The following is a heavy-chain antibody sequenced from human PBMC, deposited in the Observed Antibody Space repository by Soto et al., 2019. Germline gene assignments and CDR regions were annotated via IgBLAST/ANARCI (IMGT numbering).Heavy chain of an antibody. CDR3: AKQRADYGSGADTFYFDS. CDR1: GFTFSGYA. V-gene: IGHV3-23*01. J-gene: IGHJ4*02. D-gene: IGHD3-10*01. Sequence: EVHLLESGGDLVQPGGSLRISCAASGFTFSGYAMSWVRQAPGKGLEWVSGISGSGSSADYADSVKGRFTISRDRSNNTLHLQMKSLTAEDTAIYYCAKQRADYGSGADTFYFDSWGQGALVTVSS. CDR2: ISGSGSSA.